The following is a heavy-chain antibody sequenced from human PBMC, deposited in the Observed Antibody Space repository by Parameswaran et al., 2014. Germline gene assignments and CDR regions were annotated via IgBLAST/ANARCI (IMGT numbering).Heavy chain of an antibody. J-gene: IGHJ4*02. V-gene: IGHV4-34*01. CDR2: INHSGST. CDR3: ARGRWAVPGRRVYYFDY. Sequence: SETLSLTCAVYGGSFSGYYWSWIRQPPGKGLEWIGEINHSGSTNYNPSLKSRVTISVDTSKNQFSLKLSSVTAADTAVYYCARGRWAVPGRRVYYFDYWGQGTLVTV. D-gene: IGHD2-15*01. CDR1: GGSFSGYY.